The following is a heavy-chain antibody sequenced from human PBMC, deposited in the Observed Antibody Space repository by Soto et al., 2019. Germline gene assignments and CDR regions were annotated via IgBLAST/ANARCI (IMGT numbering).Heavy chain of an antibody. V-gene: IGHV1-18*01. CDR1: GFTFSTYC. CDR3: ARVKVPAAILGAFDL. CDR2: INPLKGDT. J-gene: IGHJ3*01. Sequence: GAAVKVSCEASGFTFSTYCIKWLRQAPEQSLDWMGWINPLKGDTKSAANFQDRVTMTTDTSTRTAYMELRSLRSDNTAVYYCARVKVPAAILGAFDLWGQGTLVTVSS. D-gene: IGHD2-2*02.